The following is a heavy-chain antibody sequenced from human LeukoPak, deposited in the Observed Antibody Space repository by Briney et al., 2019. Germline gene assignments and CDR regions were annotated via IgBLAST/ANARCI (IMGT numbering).Heavy chain of an antibody. Sequence: SQTLSLTCTVSGGSTSSGDYYWSWIRQPPGKGLEWIGYIYYSGSTYYNPSLKSRVTISVDTSKNQFSLKLSSVTAADTAVYYCARVRKYCSGGSCAWFDPWGQGTLVTVSS. CDR2: IYYSGST. CDR3: ARVRKYCSGGSCAWFDP. V-gene: IGHV4-30-4*01. J-gene: IGHJ5*02. D-gene: IGHD2-15*01. CDR1: GGSTSSGDYY.